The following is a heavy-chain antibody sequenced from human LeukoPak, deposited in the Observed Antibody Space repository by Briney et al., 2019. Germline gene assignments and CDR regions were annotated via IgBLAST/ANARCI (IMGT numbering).Heavy chain of an antibody. CDR2: IYHSGST. D-gene: IGHD3-16*02. Sequence: SETLSLTCAVSGGSISNSNWWNWVRQPPGKGLEWIGEIYHSGSTNYNPSLRSRVTISVDRSKNQFALKLTSVTAADTAVYYCARDLVRTITFGGVIVADDYYYYYGMDVWGQGTTVTVSS. V-gene: IGHV4-4*02. J-gene: IGHJ6*02. CDR3: ARDLVRTITFGGVIVADDYYYYYGMDV. CDR1: GGSISNSNW.